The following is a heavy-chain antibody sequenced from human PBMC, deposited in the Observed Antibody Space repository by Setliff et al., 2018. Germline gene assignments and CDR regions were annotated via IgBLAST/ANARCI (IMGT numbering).Heavy chain of an antibody. Sequence: LRLSCSASGFSLSEFPMHWVRQAPVKGLAWVASISGDGRNTYYAASVKGRFTISRDNCRNALYLQMNSLGAEDTAIYFCARMTGTLYYYMDVWGKGTTVTVSS. J-gene: IGHJ6*03. CDR2: ISGDGRNT. CDR1: GFSLSEFP. D-gene: IGHD2-8*01. V-gene: IGHV3-30*04. CDR3: ARMTGTLYYYMDV.